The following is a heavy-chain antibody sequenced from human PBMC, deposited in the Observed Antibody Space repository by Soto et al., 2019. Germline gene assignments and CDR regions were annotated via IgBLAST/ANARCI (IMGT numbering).Heavy chain of an antibody. J-gene: IGHJ4*02. CDR2: FNPICPAP. V-gene: IGHV1-69*01. CDR1: GDTFNNFV. CDR3: ATAPPVSGTYMADF. Sequence: QVQLVQSGAEVKTPGSSVKVSCKASGDTFNNFVISGVRQAPGQGLEWMGGFNPICPAPSYAQKFRGRVTITAYEFTSTAYMEVSSLRSEDTAVYYCATAPPVSGTYMADFWGRGTLVIASS. D-gene: IGHD3-10*01.